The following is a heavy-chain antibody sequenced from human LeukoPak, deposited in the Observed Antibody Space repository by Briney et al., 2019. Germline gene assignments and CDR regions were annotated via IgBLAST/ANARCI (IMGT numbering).Heavy chain of an antibody. V-gene: IGHV4-59*01. CDR1: GGSISSYY. J-gene: IGHJ3*02. CDR3: ARSLKSRLVGAFDI. CDR2: IYYSGST. D-gene: IGHD6-19*01. Sequence: DPSETLSLTCTVSGGSISSYYWSWIRQPPGKGLEWIGYIYYSGSTNYNPSLKSRVTISVDTSKNQFSLKLSSVTAADTAVYYCARSLKSRLVGAFDIWGQGTMVTVSS.